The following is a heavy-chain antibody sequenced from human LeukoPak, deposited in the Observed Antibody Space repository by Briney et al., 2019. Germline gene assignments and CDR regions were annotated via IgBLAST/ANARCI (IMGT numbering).Heavy chain of an antibody. J-gene: IGHJ6*02. CDR3: ARFRTAVAVYYYYGMDV. D-gene: IGHD6-19*01. V-gene: IGHV4-34*01. CDR2: INHSGST. CDR1: GGSFSGYY. Sequence: SETLSLTCAVYGGSFSGYYWNWIRQPPGKGLEWIGEINHSGSTNYNPSLKSRVTISVDTSKNQFFLKLSSVTAADTAVYYCARFRTAVAVYYYYGMDVWGQGTTVTVSS.